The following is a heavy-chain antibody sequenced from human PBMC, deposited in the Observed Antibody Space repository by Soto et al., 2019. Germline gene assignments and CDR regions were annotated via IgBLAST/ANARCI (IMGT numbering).Heavy chain of an antibody. CDR2: INPNSGGT. J-gene: IGHJ4*02. Sequence: ASVKVSCKASGYTFTGYYMHWVRQAPGQGLEWMGWINPNSGGTNYAQKFQGWVTMTRDTSISTAYMELSRLRSDDTAVYYCARSSYYDFWSGYYPLDYWGQGTLVTVSS. CDR3: ARSSYYDFWSGYYPLDY. D-gene: IGHD3-3*01. V-gene: IGHV1-2*04. CDR1: GYTFTGYY.